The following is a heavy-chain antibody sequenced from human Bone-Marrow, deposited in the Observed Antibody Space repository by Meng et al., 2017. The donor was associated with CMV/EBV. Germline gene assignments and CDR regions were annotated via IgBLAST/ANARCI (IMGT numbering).Heavy chain of an antibody. Sequence: ESLKISCTVSGGSISSSSYYWGWIRQPPGKGLEWIGSIYYSGSTYYNPSLKSRVTISVDTSKNQFSLKLSSVTAADTAVYYCARCFYYYDSSGYYYDSFDYWGQGTLVTVSS. D-gene: IGHD3-22*01. CDR3: ARCFYYYDSSGYYYDSFDY. V-gene: IGHV4-39*01. CDR1: GGSISSSSYY. CDR2: IYYSGST. J-gene: IGHJ4*02.